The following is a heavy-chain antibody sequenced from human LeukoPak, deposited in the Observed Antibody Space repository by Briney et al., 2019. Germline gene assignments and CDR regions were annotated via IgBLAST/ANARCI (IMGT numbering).Heavy chain of an antibody. Sequence: SETLSLTCIVSGGAISGSNYYWGWIRQPPGMGLEWIGSIFYSGRTYFNPSLKSRVTISVDTSKNQFSLRLSSVTAADTAVYYCARHEEEDGYNAKTLDYWGQGALVTVSP. CDR3: ARHEEEDGYNAKTLDY. V-gene: IGHV4-39*01. CDR2: IFYSGRT. J-gene: IGHJ4*02. CDR1: GGAISGSNYY. D-gene: IGHD5-24*01.